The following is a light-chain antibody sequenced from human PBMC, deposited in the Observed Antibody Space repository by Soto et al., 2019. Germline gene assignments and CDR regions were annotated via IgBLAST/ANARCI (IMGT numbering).Light chain of an antibody. CDR2: GAS. J-gene: IGKJ1*01. V-gene: IGKV3-20*01. CDR3: QQYDSSPVT. CDR1: QSVSSSY. Sequence: EIVLTQSPGTLSLSPGERATLSCRASQSVSSSYLAWYQQKPDQAPRLLIYGASSRATGIPDRFSGSGSGTDFTLTISRLEPEDFAVYYCQQYDSSPVTFGQGIKVEIK.